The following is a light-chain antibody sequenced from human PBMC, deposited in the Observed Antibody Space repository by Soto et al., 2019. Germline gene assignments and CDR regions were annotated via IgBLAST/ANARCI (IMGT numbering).Light chain of an antibody. CDR3: QQFVSSRLI. Sequence: EIVLTQSPGTLSLSPGDRATLSCTASQTVSSTDLAWYQQRVGRAPRLLIFGASSRATGIPDRFTGSGSGTDFTLTISRLEPEDFAVYYCQQFVSSRLIFGGGTKVEIK. CDR1: QTVSSTD. CDR2: GAS. V-gene: IGKV3-20*01. J-gene: IGKJ4*01.